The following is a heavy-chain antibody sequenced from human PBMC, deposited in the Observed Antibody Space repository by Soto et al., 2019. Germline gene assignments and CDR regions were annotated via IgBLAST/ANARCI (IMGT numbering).Heavy chain of an antibody. J-gene: IGHJ5*02. CDR2: IYYSGST. CDR3: ASSDPPPAALQRWFDP. Sequence: SETLSLTCTVSGGSISSYYWSWIRQPPGKGLEWIGYIYYSGSTNYNPSLKSRVTIQADTSKNQFSLKLSSVTALVTAVYYCASSDPPPAALQRWFDPWGQGTLVAASS. D-gene: IGHD2-2*02. V-gene: IGHV4-59*01. CDR1: GGSISSYY.